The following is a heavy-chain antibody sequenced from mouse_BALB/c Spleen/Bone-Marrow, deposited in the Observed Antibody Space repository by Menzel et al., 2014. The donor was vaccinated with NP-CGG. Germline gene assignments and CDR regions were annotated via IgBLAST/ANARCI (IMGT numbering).Heavy chain of an antibody. J-gene: IGHJ4*01. CDR3: TRRPYYYAMDY. CDR2: IDPSDSYT. Sequence: VQLVESGAELVKPGASVKMSCKASGYTFTSYWMHWVKQRPGQGLEWIGVIDPSDSYTSYNQKFKGKATLTVDTSSSTAYMQLSSLTSEDSAVYYCTRRPYYYAMDYWGQGTSVTVSS. V-gene: IGHV1S127*01. CDR1: GYTFTSYW.